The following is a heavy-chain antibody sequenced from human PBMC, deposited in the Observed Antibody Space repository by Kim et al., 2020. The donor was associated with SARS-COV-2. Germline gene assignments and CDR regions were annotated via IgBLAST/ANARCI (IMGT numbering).Heavy chain of an antibody. CDR1: GFTFSSYD. CDR2: IGTAGDT. V-gene: IGHV3-13*04. J-gene: IGHJ3*02. CDR3: AREAGSEGVGDAFDI. D-gene: IGHD3-10*01. Sequence: GGSLRLSCAASGFTFSSYDMHWVRQATGKGLEWVSAIGTAGDTYYPGSVKGRFTISRENAKNSLYLQMNSLRAGDTAVYYCAREAGSEGVGDAFDIWGQGTMVTVSS.